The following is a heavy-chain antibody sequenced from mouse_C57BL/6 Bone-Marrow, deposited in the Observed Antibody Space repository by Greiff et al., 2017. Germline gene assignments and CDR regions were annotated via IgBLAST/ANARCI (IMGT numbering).Heavy chain of an antibody. CDR2: INYDGSST. Sequence: EVKLMESEGGLVQPGSSMKLSCTASGFTFSDYYMAWVRQVPEKGLEWVANINYDGSSTYYLDSLKSRFIISRDNAKNILYLQMSSLKSEDTATYDCARDPRSYAMDYWGQGTSVTVSS. CDR1: GFTFSDYY. CDR3: ARDPRSYAMDY. J-gene: IGHJ4*01. V-gene: IGHV5-16*01.